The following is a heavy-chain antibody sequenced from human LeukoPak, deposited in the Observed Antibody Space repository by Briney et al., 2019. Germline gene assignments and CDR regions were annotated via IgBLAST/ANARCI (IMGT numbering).Heavy chain of an antibody. CDR3: ARNKEGKSLDY. CDR1: GYTFTDYY. Sequence: ASVKVSCKASGYTFTDYYIHWVRQAPGQRLEWMGWITPNSGGTNYAQKFQGRVTMTRDTSISTAYMELSRLRFDDTAVYYCARNKEGKSLDYWGQGTLVTVSS. V-gene: IGHV1-2*02. J-gene: IGHJ4*02. CDR2: ITPNSGGT.